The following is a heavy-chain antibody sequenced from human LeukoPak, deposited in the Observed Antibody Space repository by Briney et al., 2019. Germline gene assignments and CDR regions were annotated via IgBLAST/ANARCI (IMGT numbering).Heavy chain of an antibody. CDR2: IYPDDSET. CDR3: ARGAFIVVVPAAMYDAFDI. D-gene: IGHD2-2*01. V-gene: IGHV5-51*01. Sequence: GESLKISCKASGYRFTTDYIGWVRQMPGKGLEWMGIIYPDDSETNYSPSFQGQVSMSVDKSITTAYLQWSSLKASDTAIYYCARGAFIVVVPAAMYDAFDIWGQGTMVTVSS. J-gene: IGHJ3*02. CDR1: GYRFTTDY.